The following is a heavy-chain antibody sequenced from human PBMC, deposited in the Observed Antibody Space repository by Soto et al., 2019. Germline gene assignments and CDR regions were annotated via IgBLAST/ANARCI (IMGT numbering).Heavy chain of an antibody. D-gene: IGHD3-10*01. Sequence: PGESLKISCKGSGYSFTSYWIGWVRQMPGKGLEWMGIIYPGDSDTRYSPSFQGQVTISADKSISTAYLQWSSLKASDTAMYYCARQGHGYYGSGYYYYMYVLGKGTKVTVSS. J-gene: IGHJ6*03. CDR1: GYSFTSYW. CDR3: ARQGHGYYGSGYYYYMYV. V-gene: IGHV5-51*01. CDR2: IYPGDSDT.